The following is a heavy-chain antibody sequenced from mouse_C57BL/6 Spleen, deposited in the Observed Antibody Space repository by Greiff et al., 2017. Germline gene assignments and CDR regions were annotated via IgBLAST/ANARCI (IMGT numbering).Heavy chain of an antibody. D-gene: IGHD2-4*01. CDR1: GYSITSGYD. V-gene: IGHV3-1*01. CDR3: AGARDYKYWYFDV. Sequence: EVKLQESGPGMVKPSQSLSLTCTVTGYSITSGYDWHWIRHFPGNKLEWMGYISYSGSTNYNPSLKSRTPITHDTSTSHLFLKLNTVTTDDTATYYCAGARDYKYWYFDVWGTGTTLTVSS. CDR2: ISYSGST. J-gene: IGHJ1*03.